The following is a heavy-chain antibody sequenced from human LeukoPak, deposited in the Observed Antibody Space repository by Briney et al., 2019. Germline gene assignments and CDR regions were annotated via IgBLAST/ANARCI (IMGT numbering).Heavy chain of an antibody. Sequence: GRSLRLSCAASGFTFSSYAMRWVRQAPRKGLEWVSAISGSGGSTYYADSVKGRFTISRDNSKNTLYLQMNSLRAEDTAVYYCAKDLRSGWPYYYYGMDVWGQGTTVTVSS. V-gene: IGHV3-23*01. D-gene: IGHD6-19*01. CDR3: AKDLRSGWPYYYYGMDV. CDR2: ISGSGGST. J-gene: IGHJ6*02. CDR1: GFTFSSYA.